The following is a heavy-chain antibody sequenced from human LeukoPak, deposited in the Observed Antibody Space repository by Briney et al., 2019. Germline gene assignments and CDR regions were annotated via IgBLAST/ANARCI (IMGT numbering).Heavy chain of an antibody. J-gene: IGHJ4*03. CDR2: IYSGGST. V-gene: IGHV3-66*01. D-gene: IGHD6-19*01. CDR1: GFTVSSNY. Sequence: GGSLRLSCAASGFTVSSNYMSWVRQAPGKGLEWVSVIYSGGSTYYADSVKGRFTISRDNSKNTLYLQMNSLRAEDTAVYYCAREFTDSSGWYNRYFDYWGQGTTVTVSS. CDR3: AREFTDSSGWYNRYFDY.